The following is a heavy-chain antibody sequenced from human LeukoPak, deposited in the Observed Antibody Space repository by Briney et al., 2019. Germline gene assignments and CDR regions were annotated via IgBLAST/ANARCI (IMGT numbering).Heavy chain of an antibody. CDR1: GFTFSYFG. J-gene: IGHJ4*02. CDR3: ARGGASRPDY. CDR2: ISSNSRTV. V-gene: IGHV3-48*01. D-gene: IGHD6-6*01. Sequence: PGGSLRLSCAVSGFTFSYFGMNWVRQAPGKGLEWVSYISSNSRTVDYADSVKGRFTISRDNAKNSLYLQMNTLRVEDTAVYYCARGGASRPDYWGRGTLVSVSS.